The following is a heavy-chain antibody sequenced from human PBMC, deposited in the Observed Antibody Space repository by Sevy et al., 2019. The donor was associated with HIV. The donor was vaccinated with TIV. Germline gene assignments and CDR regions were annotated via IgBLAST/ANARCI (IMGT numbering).Heavy chain of an antibody. Sequence: GGSLRLSCAASGFTFDDYAMHWVRQAPGKGLEWVSLISWDGGSTYYADSVKGRFTISRDNSKNSLYLQMNSLRAEDTALFYCAQDTAGEGPTGAYYFDYWGQGTLVTVSS. CDR1: GFTFDDYA. D-gene: IGHD1-26*01. CDR3: AQDTAGEGPTGAYYFDY. CDR2: ISWDGGST. V-gene: IGHV3-43D*03. J-gene: IGHJ4*02.